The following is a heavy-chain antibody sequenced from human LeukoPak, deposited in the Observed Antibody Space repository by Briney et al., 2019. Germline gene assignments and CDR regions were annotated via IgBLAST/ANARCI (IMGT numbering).Heavy chain of an antibody. D-gene: IGHD1-26*01. CDR3: AKDNGGSYYDDAFDI. CDR1: GFTFSSYS. J-gene: IGHJ3*02. Sequence: GGSLRLSCAASGFTFSSYSMNWVRQAPGKGLEWVSSISSSSSYIYHADSVKGRFTISRDSSKNTLYLQMNSLRAEDTAVYYCAKDNGGSYYDDAFDIWGRGTMVTVSS. V-gene: IGHV3-21*04. CDR2: ISSSSSYI.